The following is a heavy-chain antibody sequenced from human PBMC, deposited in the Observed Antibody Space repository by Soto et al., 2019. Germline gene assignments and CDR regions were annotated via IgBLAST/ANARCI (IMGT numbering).Heavy chain of an antibody. J-gene: IGHJ3*02. CDR3: ARRAMIVEAFDI. D-gene: IGHD3-22*01. Sequence: QLQLQESGSGLVKPSQTLSLTCAVSGGSFSSGGYSWSWIRQPPGKGLEWIGYIYHSGSTYYNPSLRSRVTLSVDRSKNQFSLKLSSVTAADTAVYYCARRAMIVEAFDIWGQGTMVTVSS. CDR2: IYHSGST. V-gene: IGHV4-30-2*01. CDR1: GGSFSSGGYS.